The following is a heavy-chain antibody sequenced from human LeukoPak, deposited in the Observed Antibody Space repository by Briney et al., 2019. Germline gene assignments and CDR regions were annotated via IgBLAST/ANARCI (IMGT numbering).Heavy chain of an antibody. CDR1: GFAFSNAW. J-gene: IGHJ4*02. D-gene: IGHD5-12*01. Sequence: GGSLRLSCAASGFAFSNAWMSWVRQAPGKGLEWGGRIKSKTDGGTTDYAAPVKGIFTISRDDSKNTLYLQMNSLKTEDTAVYYCTTGGYGGQFDYWGQGTLVTVSS. CDR3: TTGGYGGQFDY. CDR2: IKSKTDGGTT. V-gene: IGHV3-15*01.